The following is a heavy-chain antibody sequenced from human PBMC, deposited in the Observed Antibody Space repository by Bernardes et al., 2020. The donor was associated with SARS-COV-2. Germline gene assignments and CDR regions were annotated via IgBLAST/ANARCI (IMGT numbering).Heavy chain of an antibody. CDR1: GYSVTSYW. CDR2: IYPGDSDT. CDR3: ARQAGEWAYYYGMDV. D-gene: IGHD3-10*01. Sequence: GEPLKSSGKGSGYSVTSYWIGWVRQMPGKGLEWMGIIYPGDSDTRYSPSFQGQVTISADKSISTAYLQWSSLKASDTAMYYCARQAGEWAYYYGMDVWGQGTTVTVSS. J-gene: IGHJ6*02. V-gene: IGHV5-51*01.